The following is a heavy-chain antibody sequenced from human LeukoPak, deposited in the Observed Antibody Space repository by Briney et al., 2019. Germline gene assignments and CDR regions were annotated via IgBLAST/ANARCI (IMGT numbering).Heavy chain of an antibody. CDR3: ATLVRESPRRGETPRRAYYYYYMDV. D-gene: IGHD3-10*01. CDR1: GYTLTELS. V-gene: IGHV1-24*01. J-gene: IGHJ6*03. Sequence: ASVKVSCKVSGYTLTELSMHWVRQAPGKGLEWVGGFDPEDGETIYAQKFQGRVTMTEDTSTDTAYMELSSLRSEDTAVYYCATLVRESPRRGETPRRAYYYYYMDVWGKGTTVTVSS. CDR2: FDPEDGET.